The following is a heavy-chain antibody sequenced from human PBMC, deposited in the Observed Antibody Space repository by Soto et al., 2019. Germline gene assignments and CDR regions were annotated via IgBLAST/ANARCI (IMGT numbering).Heavy chain of an antibody. CDR2: IKQDGSEK. V-gene: IGHV3-7*01. Sequence: GGSLRLCCASSVCTFSSYWMSCVRHSPGKWLEWVANIKQDGSEKYYVDSVKGRFTISRDNAKNSLYLQMNSLRAEDTAVYYCARENDIVVVPADRDRMEVWGQGTTVLVSS. J-gene: IGHJ6*01. CDR1: VCTFSSYW. D-gene: IGHD2-2*01. CDR3: ARENDIVVVPADRDRMEV.